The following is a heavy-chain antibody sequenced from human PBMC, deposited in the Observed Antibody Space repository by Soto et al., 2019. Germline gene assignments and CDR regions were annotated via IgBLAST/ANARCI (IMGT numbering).Heavy chain of an antibody. CDR1: GYTFTSYG. CDR2: ISAYNGNT. V-gene: IGHV1-18*01. CDR3: ARCLGAQIVDY. D-gene: IGHD1-26*01. Sequence: QVQLVQSGAEVKKPGASVKVSCKASGYTFTSYGISWVRQAPGQGLEWMGWISAYNGNTKYAQKLQGRFTMATDKSTSTAYLELIRLSSDDTAVNYVARCLGAQIVDYWGQGTLVTVSS. J-gene: IGHJ4*02.